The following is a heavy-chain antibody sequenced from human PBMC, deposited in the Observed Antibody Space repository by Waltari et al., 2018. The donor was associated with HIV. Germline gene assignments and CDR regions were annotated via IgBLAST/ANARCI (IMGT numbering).Heavy chain of an antibody. V-gene: IGHV1-8*01. CDR3: ARGRKMVRGKYFYYYGMDV. D-gene: IGHD3-10*01. Sequence: GQLVQTGAVEAKVETSVMVVCIANRYTFTSSDSHWLRQATGQGLEWMGWMNPNSGNTGYAQKFQGRVTMTRNTSISTAYMELSSLRSEYTAVYYCARGRKMVRGKYFYYYGMDVWGQGTTVTVSS. CDR2: MNPNSGNT. CDR1: RYTFTSSD. J-gene: IGHJ6*02.